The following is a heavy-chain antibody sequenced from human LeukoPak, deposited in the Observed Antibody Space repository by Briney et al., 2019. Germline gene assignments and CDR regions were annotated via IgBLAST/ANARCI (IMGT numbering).Heavy chain of an antibody. CDR2: IYYSGST. CDR1: GGSISSSSYY. CDR3: ARDSRDPDGSGSSFDY. V-gene: IGHV4-39*07. Sequence: SETLSLTCTVSGGSISSSSYYWGWIRQPPGKGLEWIGSIYYSGSTYYNPSLKSRVTISVDTSKNQFSLKLSSVTAADTAVYYCARDSRDPDGSGSSFDYWGQGTLVTVSS. J-gene: IGHJ4*02. D-gene: IGHD3-10*01.